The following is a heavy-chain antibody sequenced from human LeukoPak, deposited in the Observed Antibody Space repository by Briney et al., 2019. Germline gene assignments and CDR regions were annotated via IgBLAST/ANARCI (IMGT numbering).Heavy chain of an antibody. J-gene: IGHJ4*02. D-gene: IGHD5-18*01. V-gene: IGHV1-2*02. CDR3: ARGILEDTAMVTRDY. CDR1: GYTFTGYY. CDR2: INPNSGGT. Sequence: GASVKVSCKASGYTFTGYYMHWVRQAPGQGLEWMGWINPNSGGTNYAQKFQGRVTVTRDTSISTAYMELSRLRSDDTAVYYCARGILEDTAMVTRDYWGQGTLVTVSS.